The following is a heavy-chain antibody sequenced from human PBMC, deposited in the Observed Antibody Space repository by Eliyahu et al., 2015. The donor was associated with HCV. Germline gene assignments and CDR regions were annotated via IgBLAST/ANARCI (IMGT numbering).Heavy chain of an antibody. J-gene: IGHJ4*02. CDR2: ISYDGSNK. CDR3: ARDIRAHLPDYFFDY. Sequence: QVQLVESGGGVVQPGGSLRLSCAASGFSFNTYAMPWVRQAPGKGLEWVTVISYDGSNKFYTNSVKGRFTISRDNLKNTLSLQMNGLRAEDTAVYYCARDIRAHLPDYFFDYWGQGNLVTVSS. D-gene: IGHD3-3*02. V-gene: IGHV3-30-3*01. CDR1: GFSFNTYA.